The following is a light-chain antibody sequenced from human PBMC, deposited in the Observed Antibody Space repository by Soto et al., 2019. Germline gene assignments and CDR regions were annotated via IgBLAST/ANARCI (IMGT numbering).Light chain of an antibody. V-gene: IGLV2-14*01. J-gene: IGLJ1*01. CDR3: TSHTARYTLV. CDR1: SSDVGGYNY. CDR2: EVS. Sequence: QSALTQPASVSGSPGQSITISCTGTSSDVGGYNYVSWYQHHPDKAPKLMIYEVSNRPSGVSNRFSGSKSANTASLTISGLQPEDEADYYCTSHTARYTLVFGSGTKVTVL.